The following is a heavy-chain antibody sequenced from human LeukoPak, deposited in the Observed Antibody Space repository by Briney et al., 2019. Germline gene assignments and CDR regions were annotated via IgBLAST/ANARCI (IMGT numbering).Heavy chain of an antibody. V-gene: IGHV3-11*01. CDR2: ISYSGSTK. CDR3: ARSDSSGYEDY. D-gene: IGHD3-22*01. J-gene: IGHJ4*02. Sequence: PGGSLRLSCAASGFTFSDYDMSWVRQAPGKGLEWVSYISYSGSTKYYADSVRGRFTISRDNSKNSLYLQMNSLRAEDTVVYYCARSDSSGYEDYWGQGTLVTVSS. CDR1: GFTFSDYD.